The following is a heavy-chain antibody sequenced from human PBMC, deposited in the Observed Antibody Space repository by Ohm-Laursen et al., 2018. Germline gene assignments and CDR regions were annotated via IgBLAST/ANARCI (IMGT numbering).Heavy chain of an antibody. J-gene: IGHJ6*02. CDR3: ARNIKVGPAAYGMDV. V-gene: IGHV4-34*01. Sequence: SETLSLTCAVYGGSLSGYNWSWLRQPPGKGLEWIGEISHSGNTNYNPSLKSRVTISVDTSKNQFSLKLNSVTAADTAMYYCARNIKVGPAAYGMDVWGQGTTVTVSS. CDR1: GGSLSGYN. D-gene: IGHD2-2*01. CDR2: ISHSGNT.